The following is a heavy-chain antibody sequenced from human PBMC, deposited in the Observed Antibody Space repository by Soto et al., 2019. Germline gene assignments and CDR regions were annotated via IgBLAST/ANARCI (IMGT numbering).Heavy chain of an antibody. D-gene: IGHD6-19*01. CDR3: ARRSSGPLAY. CDR2: ISTYNYNT. CDR1: GYTFSNYG. Sequence: QVQLVQSGAEVKKPGASVKVSCKASGYTFSNYGISWVRQAPGQGLEWMGWISTYNYNTNYAQKFQGRVTMTTSSSTSTAYMELTSLTSDDTAVDYCARRSSGPLAYWGQGTLVTVSS. V-gene: IGHV1-18*01. J-gene: IGHJ4*02.